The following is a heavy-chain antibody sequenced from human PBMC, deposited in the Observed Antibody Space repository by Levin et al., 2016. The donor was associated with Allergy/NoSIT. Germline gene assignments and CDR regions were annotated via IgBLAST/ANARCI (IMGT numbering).Heavy chain of an antibody. D-gene: IGHD1-26*01. V-gene: IGHV1-8*01. CDR2: MNPSSGHT. J-gene: IGHJ4*02. Sequence: WVRQAPGQGLEWVGWMNPSSGHTGYAQKFQGRVTMTRDTSRSTVYMELSSLKSEDTAVFYCARAASGSYLRLGFDYWGQGTLVTVSS. CDR3: ARAASGSYLRLGFDY.